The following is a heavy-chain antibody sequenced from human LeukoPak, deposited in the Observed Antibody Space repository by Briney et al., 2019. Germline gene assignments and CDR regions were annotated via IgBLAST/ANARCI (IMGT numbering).Heavy chain of an antibody. Sequence: GGSLRLSCAASGFTFSSYAMTWVRQAPGKGLEWISSMSSGSRYIYYADSVRGRFTISRDNTKNSLYLLMNNLRAEDTAIYYCARDRPTGASRVFVVQWGQGTPVTVSS. CDR3: ARDRPTGASRVFVVQ. CDR2: MSSGSRYI. J-gene: IGHJ4*02. CDR1: GFTFSSYA. D-gene: IGHD2-15*01. V-gene: IGHV3-21*06.